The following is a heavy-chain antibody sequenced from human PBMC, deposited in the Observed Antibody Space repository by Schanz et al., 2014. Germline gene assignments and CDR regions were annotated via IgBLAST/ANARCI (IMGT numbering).Heavy chain of an antibody. D-gene: IGHD2-21*01. CDR1: GFSFSDYW. Sequence: EVQLVESEGGLVQPGGSLRLSCEGSGFSFSDYWMGWVRQAPGKGLEWVANIKKDGSENYYADSVKGRFIISRDNAKTSPYLQMNILREAATAIYYCMRDSIGDWENFGGPPPSHYDNWGQGTLVTVSS. J-gene: IGHJ4*02. CDR2: IKKDGSEN. CDR3: MRDSIGDWENFGGPPPSHYDN. V-gene: IGHV3-7*01.